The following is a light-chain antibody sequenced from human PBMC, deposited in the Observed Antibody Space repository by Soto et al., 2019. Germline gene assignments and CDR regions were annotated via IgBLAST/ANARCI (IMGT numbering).Light chain of an antibody. V-gene: IGKV1-39*01. CDR3: HESDCTLFT. CDR2: AAS. Sequence: DIQMPQSPYSLSASVGDRVTITCRASQTSIRHVNWYQQKPGRAPNLLIYAASSLQSGVPSRYSVSGSRTEFTLTISSLHPEDFAMNSEHESDCTLFTFGRGTKVDIK. CDR1: QTSIRH. J-gene: IGKJ3*01.